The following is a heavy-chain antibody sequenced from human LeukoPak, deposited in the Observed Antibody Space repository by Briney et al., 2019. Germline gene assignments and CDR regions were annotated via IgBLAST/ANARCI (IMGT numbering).Heavy chain of an antibody. J-gene: IGHJ6*02. D-gene: IGHD6-19*01. V-gene: IGHV5-51*01. CDR2: IYPGDSDT. CDR3: ARAVAVASTKGHGMDV. Sequence: GEPLKISCKGSGYSFTSYWIGWVRQMPGKGLEWMGIIYPGDSDTRYSPSFQGQVTISADKSISTAYLQWSSLKASDTAMYYCARAVAVASTKGHGMDVWGQGTTVTVSS. CDR1: GYSFTSYW.